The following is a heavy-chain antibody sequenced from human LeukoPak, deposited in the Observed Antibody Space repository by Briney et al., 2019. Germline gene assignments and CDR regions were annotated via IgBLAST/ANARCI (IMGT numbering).Heavy chain of an antibody. V-gene: IGHV1-3*01. Sequence: GASVKVSCKASGYTFTNYAIHWVRQAPGQRLEWMGWINAGNGNTEYSQNLQDRVTITRDTSATTAYMELSSLRSEDTAVYYCARGSYFYGSGSFRGSDYWAREPWSPSPQ. D-gene: IGHD3-10*01. CDR1: GYTFTNYA. CDR3: ARGSYFYGSGSFRGSDY. CDR2: INAGNGNT. J-gene: IGHJ4*02.